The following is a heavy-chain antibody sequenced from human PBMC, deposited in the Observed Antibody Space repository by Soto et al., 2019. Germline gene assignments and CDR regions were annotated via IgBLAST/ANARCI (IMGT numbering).Heavy chain of an antibody. CDR1: EFTFRSHG. J-gene: IGHJ6*02. Sequence: QVQVVESGGGVVLPGRSLRLSCEVSEFTFRSHGMHWVSQAPGKGLEWLAVISYDGTNTYYADSVEGRFTISRDNSKNTLYLQMNSLRVEDTAVYYCAKGKEWELPLSYLLDVWGQGTTVTVS. CDR2: ISYDGTNT. D-gene: IGHD1-26*01. V-gene: IGHV3-30*18. CDR3: AKGKEWELPLSYLLDV.